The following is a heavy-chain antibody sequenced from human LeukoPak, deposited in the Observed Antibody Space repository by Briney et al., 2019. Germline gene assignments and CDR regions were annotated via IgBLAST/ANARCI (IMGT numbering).Heavy chain of an antibody. CDR3: AREGDSCTNGVCYRKLDY. CDR1: GFTFSSNE. Sequence: GGSLRLSCAASGFTFSSNEMNWVRQAPGMGLEWVSYISSSGSTIYYADSVKGRFTISRDNAKNSLYLQMNSLRAEDTAVYYCAREGDSCTNGVCYRKLDYWGQGTLVTVSS. V-gene: IGHV3-48*03. J-gene: IGHJ4*02. CDR2: ISSSGSTI. D-gene: IGHD2-8*01.